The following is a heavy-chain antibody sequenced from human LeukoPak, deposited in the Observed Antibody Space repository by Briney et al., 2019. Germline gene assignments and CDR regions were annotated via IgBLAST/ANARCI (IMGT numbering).Heavy chain of an antibody. V-gene: IGHV1-18*04. CDR1: GYTFTGYI. CDR2: ISAYNGHT. Sequence: ASVKVSCKASGYTFTGYIMHWVRQAPGEGLEWMGWISAYNGHTKYAQRLQGRVTMTTDTSTSTAYMELRSLRSDDTAVYYCARGFPPRRSYDSSGYYSYNFDYWGQGTLVTVSS. J-gene: IGHJ4*02. D-gene: IGHD3-22*01. CDR3: ARGFPPRRSYDSSGYYSYNFDY.